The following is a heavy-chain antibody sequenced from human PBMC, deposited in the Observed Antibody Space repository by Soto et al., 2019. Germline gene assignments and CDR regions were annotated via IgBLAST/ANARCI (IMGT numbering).Heavy chain of an antibody. CDR3: ERFPYGSGAGYFQN. D-gene: IGHD3-10*01. CDR2: IRYSGTT. V-gene: IGHV4-39*02. J-gene: IGHJ1*01. CDR1: GDSISSATYY. Sequence: QLQLQESGPGLVKPSETLSLTCTVSGDSISSATYYWGWIRQPPGKGLEWIVTIRYSGTTYYNPSLKSRLNMSVDPSTNHFSLNLSSVTAADTAVYYCERFPYGSGAGYFQNWGQGTLVTVSS.